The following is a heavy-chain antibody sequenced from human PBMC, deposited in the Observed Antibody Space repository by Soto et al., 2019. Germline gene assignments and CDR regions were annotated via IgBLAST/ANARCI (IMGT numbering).Heavy chain of an antibody. CDR3: ARLAREGYHYLAYYCDF. Sequence: QVQLQESGPGLVKPSQTLSLTCSVSGDSISSGDFYWSWVRQRPGKGLEWIGHIYYSGSADYNPSLKRRLARSVDTATNQCSLELNAVTAADTAVDDWARLAREGYHYLAYYCDFWGQGALVTVSS. CDR1: GDSISSGDFY. CDR2: IYYSGSA. D-gene: IGHD5-12*01. J-gene: IGHJ4*02. V-gene: IGHV4-31*03.